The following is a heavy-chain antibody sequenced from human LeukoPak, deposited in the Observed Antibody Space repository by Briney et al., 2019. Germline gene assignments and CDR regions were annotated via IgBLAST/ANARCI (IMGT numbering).Heavy chain of an antibody. V-gene: IGHV4-39*01. J-gene: IGHJ4*02. CDR1: GGSISSSSYY. CDR2: IYYSRST. D-gene: IGHD3-22*01. CDR3: ARHVPTPYYGTSGPFDY. Sequence: SETLSLTCTVSGGSISSSSYYWGWIRQPPGKGLEWIGSIYYSRSTYYNPSLKSRVTISVDTSKNQFSLKLSSVTAADTAVYFCARHVPTPYYGTSGPFDYWGQGTLVTVSS.